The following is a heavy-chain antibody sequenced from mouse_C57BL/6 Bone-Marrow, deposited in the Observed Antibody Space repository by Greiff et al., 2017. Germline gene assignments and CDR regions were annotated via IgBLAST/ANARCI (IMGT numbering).Heavy chain of an antibody. Sequence: EVQLQQSGGGLVKPGGSLKLSCAASGFTFSDYGMHWVRQAPEKGLEWVAYISSGSSTIYYADTVKGRFTISRDNAKNTLFLQMTSLRSEDTAMXYCARGGLPWFAYWGQGTLVTVSA. CDR2: ISSGSSTI. J-gene: IGHJ3*01. D-gene: IGHD2-4*01. CDR3: ARGGLPWFAY. CDR1: GFTFSDYG. V-gene: IGHV5-17*01.